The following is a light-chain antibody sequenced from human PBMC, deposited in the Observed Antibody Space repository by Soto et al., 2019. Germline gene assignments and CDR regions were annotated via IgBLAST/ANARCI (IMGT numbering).Light chain of an antibody. CDR2: AAS. J-gene: IGKJ1*01. V-gene: IGKV3-15*01. CDR3: QQYNNWPPWT. CDR1: QSVGGN. Sequence: IVKTQSPATLSVSPGERATLSCRASQSVGGNLAWYQQKPGQPPRLLIYAASSRPTGIPARFSGSGSGTEFTLTIRSLQSEDFAVYYCQQYNNWPPWTFGQGTKVEIK.